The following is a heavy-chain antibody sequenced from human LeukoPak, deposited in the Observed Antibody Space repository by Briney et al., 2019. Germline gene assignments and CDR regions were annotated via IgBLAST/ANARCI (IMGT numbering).Heavy chain of an antibody. Sequence: PSETLSLTCTVSGGSISSGGYYWSWIRQHPGKGLEWIGYIYYSGSTYYNPSLKSRVTISVDTSKNQFSLKLSSVTAADTAVYYCARAQPSPLVYHRSYGMDVWGKGTTVTVSS. J-gene: IGHJ6*04. V-gene: IGHV4-31*03. CDR1: GGSISSGGYY. D-gene: IGHD2-2*02. CDR3: ARAQPSPLVYHRSYGMDV. CDR2: IYYSGST.